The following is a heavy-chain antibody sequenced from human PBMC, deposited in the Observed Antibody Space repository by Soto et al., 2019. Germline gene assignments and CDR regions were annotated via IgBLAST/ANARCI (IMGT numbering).Heavy chain of an antibody. Sequence: GESLKISCNGSGYSFTSYWIGWVRQMPGKGLEWMGIIYPGDSDTRYSPSFQGQVTISADKSISTAYLQWSSLKASDTAMYYCARTSAAGKYYYGMDVWGQGTTVT. V-gene: IGHV5-51*01. CDR1: GYSFTSYW. CDR2: IYPGDSDT. J-gene: IGHJ6*02. CDR3: ARTSAAGKYYYGMDV. D-gene: IGHD6-13*01.